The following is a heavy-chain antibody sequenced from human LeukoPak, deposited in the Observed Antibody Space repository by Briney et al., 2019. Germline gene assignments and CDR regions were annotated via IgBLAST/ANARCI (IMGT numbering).Heavy chain of an antibody. CDR2: ISPTGSTT. J-gene: IGHJ4*02. CDR3: ARGPNSNWSGLDF. V-gene: IGHV3-74*01. Sequence: GGSLRLSCTASGFSFSGHWMHWARQLPGKGLVWVSRISPTGSTTSYADSVKGRFTVSRDKAKNTLYLQVNNLRAEDTAVYYCARGPNSNWSGLDFWGQGTLLTVSS. CDR1: GFSFSGHW. D-gene: IGHD6-6*01.